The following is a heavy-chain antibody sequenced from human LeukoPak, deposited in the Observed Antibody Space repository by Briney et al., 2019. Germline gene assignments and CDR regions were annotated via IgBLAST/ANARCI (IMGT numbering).Heavy chain of an antibody. CDR1: GFTFSSYG. CDR2: ISYDGSNK. D-gene: IGHD1-1*01. J-gene: IGHJ6*02. CDR3: AKRTGTAIYYYYGMDV. V-gene: IGHV3-30-3*02. Sequence: GRSLRLSCAASGFTFSSYGMHWVRQAPGKGLEWVAVISYDGSNKYYADSVKGRFTISRDNSKNTLYLQMNSLRAEDTAVYYCAKRTGTAIYYYYGMDVWGQGTTVTVSS.